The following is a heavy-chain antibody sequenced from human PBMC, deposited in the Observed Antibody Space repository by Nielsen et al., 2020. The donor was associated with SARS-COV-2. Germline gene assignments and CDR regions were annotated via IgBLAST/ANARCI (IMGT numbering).Heavy chain of an antibody. CDR1: GGSVTSNDW. D-gene: IGHD1-26*01. CDR2: IYYSGSP. J-gene: IGHJ4*02. V-gene: IGHV4-4*02. CDR3: ARGWAD. Sequence: SETLSLTCAVSGGSVTSNDWWTWVRLLPGKGLEWIGYIYYSGSPTYNPSLKSRVTMSVDTSKNQFSLKLSSVTAADTAVYYCARGWADWGQGTLVTVSS.